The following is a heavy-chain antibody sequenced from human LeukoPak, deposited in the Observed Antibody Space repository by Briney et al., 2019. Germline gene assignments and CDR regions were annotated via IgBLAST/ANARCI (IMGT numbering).Heavy chain of an antibody. Sequence: SETLSLTCSVSGGSFTTYYWSWIRQPPGRGLEWIGYIYYSGSANYNPSLKSRVTISVDTSKNQFSLNLSSVTAADTAVYYCARPQGYQLLDFEYWGQGTLVTVSS. CDR2: IYYSGSA. CDR3: ARPQGYQLLDFEY. J-gene: IGHJ4*02. CDR1: GGSFTTYY. D-gene: IGHD2-2*01. V-gene: IGHV4-59*01.